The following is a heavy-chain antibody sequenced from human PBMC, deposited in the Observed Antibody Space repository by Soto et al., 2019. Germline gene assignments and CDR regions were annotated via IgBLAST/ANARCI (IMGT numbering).Heavy chain of an antibody. V-gene: IGHV4-39*01. CDR2: IYYSGST. CDR1: GGSISSSSYY. Sequence: QLQLQESGPGLVKPSETLSLTCTVSGGSISSSSYYWGWIRQPPGKGLEWIGSIYYSGSTYYNPSLKSRVTISVDTSKNQFSLKLSSVTAADTAVYYCATDYYGSGSYVDYWGQGTLVTVSS. J-gene: IGHJ4*02. D-gene: IGHD3-10*01. CDR3: ATDYYGSGSYVDY.